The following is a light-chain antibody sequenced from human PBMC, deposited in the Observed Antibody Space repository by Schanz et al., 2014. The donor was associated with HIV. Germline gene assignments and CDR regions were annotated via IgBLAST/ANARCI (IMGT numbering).Light chain of an antibody. CDR2: KAS. V-gene: IGKV1-5*03. CDR3: QQYAVSSWT. Sequence: DIQMTQSPPTLSASIGDRVTITCRASQTLTDSLAWYQQKPGKAPKLLIYKASNLESGVPSRFIGRGSGTKFTLTITRLQPDDFATYYCQQYAVSSWTFGQGTRVQSK. CDR1: QTLTDS. J-gene: IGKJ1*01.